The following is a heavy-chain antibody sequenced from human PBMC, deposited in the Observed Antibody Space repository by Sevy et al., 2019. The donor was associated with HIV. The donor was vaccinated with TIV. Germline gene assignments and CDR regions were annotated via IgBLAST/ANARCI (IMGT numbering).Heavy chain of an antibody. CDR3: VRVGYSYDRGSCDY. D-gene: IGHD3-22*01. Sequence: GGSLRLSCEASEFTFSSYWMSWVRQAPGKGLEWVANIKEDGSEKYYVDSVKGRFTISRDNAKNSLYLQMNSLRAEDTAVYYCVRVGYSYDRGSCDYWGQGTLVTVSS. V-gene: IGHV3-7*01. CDR2: IKEDGSEK. J-gene: IGHJ4*02. CDR1: EFTFSSYW.